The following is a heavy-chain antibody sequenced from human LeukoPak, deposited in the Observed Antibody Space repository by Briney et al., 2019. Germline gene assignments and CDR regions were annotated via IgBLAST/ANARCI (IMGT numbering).Heavy chain of an antibody. Sequence: SETLSLTCSVSGGSITTYYWSWIRQPAGKGLEWLGRIYSSGSTNYNPSLRSRVTMSVDTSKNQFSLKLSSVTAADTAVYYCARVRSDCSGGSCYSVAFDIWGQGTMVTVSS. D-gene: IGHD2-15*01. CDR2: IYSSGST. J-gene: IGHJ3*02. CDR1: GGSITTYY. CDR3: ARVRSDCSGGSCYSVAFDI. V-gene: IGHV4-4*07.